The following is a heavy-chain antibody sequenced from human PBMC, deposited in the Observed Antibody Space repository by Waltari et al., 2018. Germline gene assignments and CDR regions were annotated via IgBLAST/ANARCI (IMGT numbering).Heavy chain of an antibody. CDR1: GFSFNSYS. V-gene: IGHV3-21*01. D-gene: IGHD4-17*01. Sequence: EVQLVESGGGLVKPGGSLRLSCAASGFSFNSYSMIWVRQAPGKGLEWFSSINYNGNYKYYADSVTGRFTISRDGATNSLYLQMTNLRVEDTAVYYCAKGDTLTTRFFDPWGQGTLVTVSS. CDR2: INYNGNYK. J-gene: IGHJ5*02. CDR3: AKGDTLTTRFFDP.